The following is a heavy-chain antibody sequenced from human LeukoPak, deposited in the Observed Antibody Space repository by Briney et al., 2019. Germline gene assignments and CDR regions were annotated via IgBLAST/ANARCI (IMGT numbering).Heavy chain of an antibody. CDR3: ARGRLGGGNPLDY. J-gene: IGHJ4*02. CDR2: IYYSGST. CDR1: GGSISSSSYY. D-gene: IGHD3-16*01. Sequence: SETLSLTCTVSGGSISSSSYYWGWIRQPPGKGLEWIGSIYYSGSTYYNPSLKSRVTISVDTSKNQFSLKLSSVTAADTAVYYCARGRLGGGNPLDYWGQGTLVTVSS. V-gene: IGHV4-39*07.